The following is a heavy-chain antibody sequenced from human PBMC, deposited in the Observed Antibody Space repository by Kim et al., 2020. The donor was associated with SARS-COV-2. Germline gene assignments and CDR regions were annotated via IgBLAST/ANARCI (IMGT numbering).Heavy chain of an antibody. CDR3: ARGSGSYRLLDY. Sequence: SETLSLTCNVSADSITNYYWSWIRQAAGKGLEWIGRISASGNTNYNASLKSRITLSVDTSKNQFSLKLTSVTAADTAVYYCARGSGSYRLLDYWGQGTLVTVSS. V-gene: IGHV4-4*07. CDR2: ISASGNT. CDR1: ADSITNYY. D-gene: IGHD1-26*01. J-gene: IGHJ4*02.